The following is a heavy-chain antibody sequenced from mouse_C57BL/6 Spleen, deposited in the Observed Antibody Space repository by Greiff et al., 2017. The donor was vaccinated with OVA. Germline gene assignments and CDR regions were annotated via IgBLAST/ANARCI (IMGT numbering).Heavy chain of an antibody. D-gene: IGHD2-4*01. Sequence: EVMLVESGGGLVKPGGSLKLSCAASGFTFSDYGMHWVRQAPEKGLEWVAYISSGSSTIYYADTVKGRFTISRDNANTTLFLQMTSLRSEDTTMYSCARLSPLYDDEGYYFDYWGQGTTLTVSS. CDR1: GFTFSDYG. V-gene: IGHV5-17*01. CDR2: ISSGSSTI. J-gene: IGHJ2*01. CDR3: ARLSPLYDDEGYYFDY.